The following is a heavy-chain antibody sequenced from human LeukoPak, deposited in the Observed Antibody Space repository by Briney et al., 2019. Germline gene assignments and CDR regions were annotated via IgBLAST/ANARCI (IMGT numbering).Heavy chain of an antibody. D-gene: IGHD2-21*01. J-gene: IGHJ4*02. CDR3: ARDRDLDCGGDCLDY. CDR1: GYTFTGDY. Sequence: ASVKVSCKASGYTFTGDYMHWVRQAPGQGLEWMGWINPNSGGTNYAQKFQGRVTMTRDTSISTAYMELSRLRSDDTAVYYCARDRDLDCGGDCLDYWGQGTLVTVSS. CDR2: INPNSGGT. V-gene: IGHV1-2*02.